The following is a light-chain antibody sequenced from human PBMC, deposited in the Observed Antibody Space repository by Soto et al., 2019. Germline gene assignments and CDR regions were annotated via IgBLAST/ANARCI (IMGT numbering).Light chain of an antibody. J-gene: IGKJ2*01. CDR1: QSVSSS. CDR2: GAS. CDR3: QQYNSWPYT. Sequence: EIVMTQSPATLSISPGERATLSCRASQSVSSSLAWYQQKLGQAPRLLIYGASTRATGIPARFSGSGSGTEFTLTISSLQSEDFAVYYCQQYNSWPYTFGQGTNLEIK. V-gene: IGKV3-15*01.